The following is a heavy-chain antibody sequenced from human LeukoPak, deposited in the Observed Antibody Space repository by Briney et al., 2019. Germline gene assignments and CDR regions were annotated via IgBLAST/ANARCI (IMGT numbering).Heavy chain of an antibody. CDR2: INPSGGST. V-gene: IGHV1-46*01. CDR1: GYTFTSYY. J-gene: IGHJ6*02. CDR3: ASSGDVLLWFGELGYYYGMDV. D-gene: IGHD3-10*01. Sequence: EASVKVSCKASGYTFTSYYMHWVRQAPGQGLESMGIINPSGGSTSYAQKFQGRVTMTRDTSTSTVYMELSSLRSEDTAVYYCASSGDVLLWFGELGYYYGMDVWGQGTTVTVSS.